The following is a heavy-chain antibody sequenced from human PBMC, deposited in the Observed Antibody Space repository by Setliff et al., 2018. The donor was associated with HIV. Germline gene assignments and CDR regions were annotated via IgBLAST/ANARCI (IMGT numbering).Heavy chain of an antibody. CDR2: IFYSGTT. Sequence: SETLSLTCSVSGVFTTSSLYSWGWFRQSPGKGLEWIGTIFYSGTTTYNPSLKSRITISVDTSKKEFSLNLSSLTAADTAVFYCARGRYSYGPGWFDSWAQGAVVTVSS. CDR3: ARGRYSYGPGWFDS. V-gene: IGHV4-39*07. J-gene: IGHJ5*01. D-gene: IGHD5-18*01. CDR1: GVFTTSSLYS.